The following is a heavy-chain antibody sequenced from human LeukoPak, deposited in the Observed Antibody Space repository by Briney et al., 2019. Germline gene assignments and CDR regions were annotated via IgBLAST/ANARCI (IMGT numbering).Heavy chain of an antibody. V-gene: IGHV5-51*01. CDR3: ARTYCSSPSCYIGNWFDP. CDR1: GYSFTSYW. Sequence: GESPKISCKGSGYSFTSYWIGWVRQMPGKGVEWMGIIYPGDSDTRYSPSFQGQVTISADKSISTAYLQWSSLKASDTAMYYCARTYCSSPSCYIGNWFDPWGQGTLVTVSS. CDR2: IYPGDSDT. J-gene: IGHJ5*02. D-gene: IGHD2-2*02.